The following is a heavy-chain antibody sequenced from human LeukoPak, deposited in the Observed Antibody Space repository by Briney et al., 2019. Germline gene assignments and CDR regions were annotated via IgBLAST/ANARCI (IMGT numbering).Heavy chain of an antibody. CDR1: GGITSSYY. J-gene: IGHJ2*01. CDR2: IYYSGNT. Sequence: SGTLSLTCSVSGGITSSYYWGWIRQPPGKGLEWIGSIYYSGNTNYNSSLRGRVTISLDTSQNQFSLKLSSVTAADTAVYYCARQYSDYKSRGDFDLGGRGTLVTFSS. V-gene: IGHV4-59*01. CDR3: ARQYSDYKSRGDFDL. D-gene: IGHD4-11*01.